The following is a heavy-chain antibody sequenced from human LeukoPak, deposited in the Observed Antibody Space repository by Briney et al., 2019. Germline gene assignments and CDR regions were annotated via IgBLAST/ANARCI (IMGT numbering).Heavy chain of an antibody. J-gene: IGHJ5*02. V-gene: IGHV3-23*01. Sequence: GGSLRLSCAASGFTFGNYAMTWVRQAPGKGLEWVSTIGGGPVYYADSVKGRFTISRDNAKNSLYLQMNSLRAEDTAVYYCAKAASGYDWSCWFDPWGQGTLVTVSS. CDR2: IGGGPV. CDR1: GFTFGNYA. D-gene: IGHD5-12*01. CDR3: AKAASGYDWSCWFDP.